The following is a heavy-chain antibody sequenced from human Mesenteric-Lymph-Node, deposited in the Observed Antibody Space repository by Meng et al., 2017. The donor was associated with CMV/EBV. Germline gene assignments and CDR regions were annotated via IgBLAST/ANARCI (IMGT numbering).Heavy chain of an antibody. CDR3: ARFGVAVAGYDY. J-gene: IGHJ4*02. D-gene: IGHD6-19*01. CDR1: GFTFSSYS. V-gene: IGHV3-21*01. CDR2: ISSSSSYI. Sequence: GESLKISCAASGFTFSSYSMNWVRQAPGKGLEWVSSISSSSSYIYYADSVKGRFTISRVNAKNTVYLQMNSLRVEDTAVYYCARFGVAVAGYDYWGQGTLVTVSS.